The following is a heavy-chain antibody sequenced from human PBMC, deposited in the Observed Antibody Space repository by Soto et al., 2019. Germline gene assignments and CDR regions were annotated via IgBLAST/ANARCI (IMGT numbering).Heavy chain of an antibody. CDR3: TRGEQLVPLNFDY. D-gene: IGHD6-13*01. CDR2: IRSKAYGGTT. J-gene: IGHJ4*02. V-gene: IGHV3-49*03. Sequence: GGSLRLSCTASGFTFGDYAMSWFRQAPGKGLEWVGFIRSKAYGGTTEYAASVKGRFTISRDDSKSIAYLQMNSLKTEDTAVYYCTRGEQLVPLNFDYWGQGTLVTVSS. CDR1: GFTFGDYA.